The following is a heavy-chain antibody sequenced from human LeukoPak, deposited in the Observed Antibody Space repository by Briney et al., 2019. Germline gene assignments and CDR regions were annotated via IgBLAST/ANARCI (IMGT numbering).Heavy chain of an antibody. D-gene: IGHD3-3*01. CDR3: TRGDPDF. Sequence: GGSLRLSCAASGFTFSNYWMQWVRQAPGKGLEWVANINQDGSAKYYVDSVKGRFTISKDSAKNTLYLQMNSLRVDDTAVYYCTRGDPDFWGQGTLVTVSS. J-gene: IGHJ4*02. V-gene: IGHV3-7*01. CDR1: GFTFSNYW. CDR2: INQDGSAK.